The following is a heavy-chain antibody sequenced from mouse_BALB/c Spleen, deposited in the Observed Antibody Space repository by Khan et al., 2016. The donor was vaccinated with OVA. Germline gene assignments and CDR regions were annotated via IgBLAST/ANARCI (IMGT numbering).Heavy chain of an antibody. J-gene: IGHJ3*01. V-gene: IGHV5-6*01. CDR3: ASHLTGSFAY. CDR2: ISSGGDYT. Sequence: VQLKESGGDLVKPGGSLKLSCAASGFTFSSYSMSWVRQTPDKRLEWVATISSGGDYTYYQDSVKGRFTISRDNAKNTLYLQMGSLKSEDTAMYYCASHLTGSFAYWGQGTLVTVSA. CDR1: GFTFSSYS. D-gene: IGHD4-1*01.